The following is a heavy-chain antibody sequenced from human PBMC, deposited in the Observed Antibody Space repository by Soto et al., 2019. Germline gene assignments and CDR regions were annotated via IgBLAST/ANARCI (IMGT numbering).Heavy chain of an antibody. Sequence: PGGSLRLSCAASGFEFSNFWMNWVRQTPGKGLQWVANINGSGSDKYYVDSVKGRFTISRDNTKSTLYLQMNSLRAEDTAVYYCADIWFGTNAFDFWGQGTMVTVSS. CDR1: GFEFSNFW. CDR2: INGSGSDK. J-gene: IGHJ3*01. D-gene: IGHD3-10*01. CDR3: ADIWFGTNAFDF. V-gene: IGHV3-7*05.